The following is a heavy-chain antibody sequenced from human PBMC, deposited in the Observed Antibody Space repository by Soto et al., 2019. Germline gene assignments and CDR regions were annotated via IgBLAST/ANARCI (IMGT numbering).Heavy chain of an antibody. CDR1: GGSISSYY. CDR3: ARGYYGSGSYSAYYYYGMDV. CDR2: IYYGGST. Sequence: PSETLSLTCTVSGGSISSYYWSWIRQPPGKGLEWIGYIYYGGSTNYNPSLKSRVTISVDTSKNQFSLKLSSVTAADTAVHYCARGYYGSGSYSAYYYYGMDVWGQGTTVTVSS. D-gene: IGHD3-10*01. V-gene: IGHV4-59*01. J-gene: IGHJ6*02.